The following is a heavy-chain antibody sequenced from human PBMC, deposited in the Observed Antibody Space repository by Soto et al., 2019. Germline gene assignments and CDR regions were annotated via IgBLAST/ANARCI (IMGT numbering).Heavy chain of an antibody. D-gene: IGHD2-15*01. V-gene: IGHV3-74*01. Sequence: GGSLRLSCAASGFTSNVYWRHWVRQPPGKGLVWVSRINSGGSRTNYADSVTGRFTISRDNAKNTLYLQINSLRAEDTAVYYCARDHCSGGRCYFGYWGQGTHVTVSS. CDR3: ARDHCSGGRCYFGY. CDR1: GFTSNVYW. CDR2: INSGGSRT. J-gene: IGHJ4*02.